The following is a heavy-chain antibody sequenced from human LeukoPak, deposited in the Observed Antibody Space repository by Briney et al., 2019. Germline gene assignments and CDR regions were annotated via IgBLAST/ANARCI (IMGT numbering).Heavy chain of an antibody. J-gene: IGHJ4*02. V-gene: IGHV3-23*01. CDR2: IPASGTTT. CDR3: AKTGESFADSRGDY. D-gene: IGHD1-14*01. CDR1: GFSFNNYA. Sequence: GRSLRLSCAASGFSFNNYAMTWVSQAPGKGLEWVSAIPASGTTTYYADSVKGRFTLARDTSKNTSYMQMHSLRTEDTALSVFAKTGESFADSRGDYWGQGTLVTV.